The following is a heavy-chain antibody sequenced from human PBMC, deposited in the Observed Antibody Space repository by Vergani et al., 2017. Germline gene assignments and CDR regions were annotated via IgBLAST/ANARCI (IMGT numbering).Heavy chain of an antibody. D-gene: IGHD2-2*01. V-gene: IGHV4-34*01. CDR1: GGSFSGYS. Sequence: QVQLQQWGAGLLKPSETLSLTCAVYGGSFSGYSWSWIRQPPGKGLEWIGFIYLSGNTQYNPSLKSRVTISVDRSKNQFSLKLSSVTAADTAVYFCGRGRDNCRSTTCYEGYYYYMDVWGKGTTVTVSS. CDR3: GRGRDNCRSTTCYEGYYYYMDV. CDR2: IYLSGNT. J-gene: IGHJ6*03.